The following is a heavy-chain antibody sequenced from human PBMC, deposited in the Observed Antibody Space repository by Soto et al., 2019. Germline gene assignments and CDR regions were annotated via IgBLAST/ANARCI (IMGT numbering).Heavy chain of an antibody. CDR1: GFIFSDYT. Sequence: EVHLEESGGGLVKPGGSLRLTCAASGFIFSDYTMNWVRQAPGKGLEWVSSISRGSDYIFYADTVKGRFTISRDNARNSLYLQMTSLRAEDTAVYYCAKDSGCVNNACAYDPWGQGTLVTVSS. J-gene: IGHJ5*02. V-gene: IGHV3-21*01. CDR2: ISRGSDYI. D-gene: IGHD1-20*01. CDR3: AKDSGCVNNACAYDP.